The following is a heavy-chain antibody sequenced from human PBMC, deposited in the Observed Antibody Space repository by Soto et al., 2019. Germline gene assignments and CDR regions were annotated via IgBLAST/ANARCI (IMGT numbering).Heavy chain of an antibody. CDR2: TYYRSKWYN. D-gene: IGHD6-13*01. J-gene: IGHJ4*02. CDR3: ARGGGSPYHNHEFDF. V-gene: IGHV6-1*01. Sequence: PSQTLSLTCAISGDSVSSNSAAWNWIRQSPSRGLEWLGRTYYRSKWYNDYAVSVKSRITINPDTSKNQFSLTLNSVTAADTAVYYCARGGGSPYHNHEFDFWGQGTLVTVPQ. CDR1: GDSVSSNSAA.